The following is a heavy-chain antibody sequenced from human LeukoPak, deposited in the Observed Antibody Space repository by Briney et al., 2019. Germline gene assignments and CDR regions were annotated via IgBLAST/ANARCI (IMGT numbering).Heavy chain of an antibody. CDR1: GGSISGYY. Sequence: SETLSLTCTVSGGSISGYYWSLIRQPPGKGLEWIGYIFYSGSTNYNPSLKSRVTISVDTSKNQFSLKLSSVTAADTAVYYCARGEWDLLFDYWGQGTLVTVSS. CDR3: ARGEWDLLFDY. V-gene: IGHV4-59*01. CDR2: IFYSGST. J-gene: IGHJ4*02. D-gene: IGHD1-26*01.